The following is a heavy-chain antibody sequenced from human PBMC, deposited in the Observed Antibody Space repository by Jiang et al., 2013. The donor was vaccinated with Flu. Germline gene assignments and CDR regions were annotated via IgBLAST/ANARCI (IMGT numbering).Heavy chain of an antibody. D-gene: IGHD6-19*01. J-gene: IGHJ4*02. CDR1: GYTFTSYA. V-gene: IGHV1-3*01. Sequence: EVKRPGASVKVSCKASGYTFTSYAMHWVRQAPGQRLEWMGWINAGNGNTKYSQKFQGRVTITRDTSASTAYMELSSLRSEDTAVYYCARDLSSGWYRGYYFDYWGQGTLVTVSS. CDR2: INAGNGNT. CDR3: ARDLSSGWYRGYYFDY.